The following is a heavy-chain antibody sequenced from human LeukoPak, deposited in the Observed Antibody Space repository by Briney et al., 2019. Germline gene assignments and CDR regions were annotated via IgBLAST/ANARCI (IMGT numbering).Heavy chain of an antibody. CDR3: AREYPYADC. CDR2: IGFSGTAI. D-gene: IGHD2-21*02. V-gene: IGHV3-48*03. CDR1: SFSFSDYD. J-gene: IGHJ4*02. Sequence: GGSLRLSCTTSSFSFSDYDMNWVRQAPGKGLEWISHIGFSGTAITYADSVKGRFIISRDNAKNSLYLQMNSLRAEDTAVYYCAREYPYADCWGQGTLVTVSS.